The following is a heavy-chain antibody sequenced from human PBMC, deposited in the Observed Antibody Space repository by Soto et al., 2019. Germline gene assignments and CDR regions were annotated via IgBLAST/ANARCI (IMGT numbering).Heavy chain of an antibody. CDR3: ARDLPGYCSTNNCYYYFDF. CDR1: GFTFTSYS. V-gene: IGHV3-7*03. J-gene: IGHJ4*02. CDR2: IRQDGHEK. D-gene: IGHD2-2*01. Sequence: GGSLRLSCAVSGFTFTSYSMSWVRRAPGEGLEWVANIRQDGHEKYYVDSVRGRFTISRDNAQNSLYLQMDSLRAEDTAMYYCARDLPGYCSTNNCYYYFDFWGQGTLVTVSS.